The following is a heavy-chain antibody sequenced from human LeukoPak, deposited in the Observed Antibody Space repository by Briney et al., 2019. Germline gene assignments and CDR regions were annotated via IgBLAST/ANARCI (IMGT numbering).Heavy chain of an antibody. D-gene: IGHD2/OR15-2a*01. CDR3: GKDAQRGFDNSTSLEH. CDR1: GFTFSHFA. CDR2: IWRDATNE. V-gene: IGHV3-33*06. Sequence: GGSLRLSCEASGFTFSHFAMHWVRQAPDKGLEGVAVIWRDATNEYYADSVKGRFTISRDNFKRTVSLEMNSLRAEDTAVYYCGKDAQRGFDNSTSLEHWGQGSLVIVSS. J-gene: IGHJ5*02.